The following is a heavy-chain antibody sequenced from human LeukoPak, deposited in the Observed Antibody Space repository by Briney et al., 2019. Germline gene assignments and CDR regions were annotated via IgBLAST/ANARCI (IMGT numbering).Heavy chain of an antibody. Sequence: HPGGSLRLSCAASGFSVGGYWMHWVRQGPGMGLVWVSRINSDGSSISYADSVKGRFSISRDNAKNTLYLQMNSLRAEDTAVYYCTRGASGYGNFDCWGQGTLVTVSS. D-gene: IGHD5-12*01. CDR1: GFSVGGYW. CDR2: INSDGSSI. J-gene: IGHJ4*02. V-gene: IGHV3-74*01. CDR3: TRGASGYGNFDC.